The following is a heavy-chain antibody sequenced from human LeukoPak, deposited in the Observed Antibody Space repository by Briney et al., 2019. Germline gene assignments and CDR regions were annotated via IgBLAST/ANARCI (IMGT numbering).Heavy chain of an antibody. J-gene: IGHJ4*02. CDR2: IIPIFGTA. V-gene: IGHV1-69*13. D-gene: IGHD6-13*01. CDR1: GGTFSSYA. Sequence: SVKVSCKASGGTFSSYAISWVRQAPGQGLEWMGGIIPIFGTANYAQKFQGRVTITADESTSTAYMELSSLRSEDTAVYYCARDSTMADGIFDYWGQGTLVTVYS. CDR3: ARDSTMADGIFDY.